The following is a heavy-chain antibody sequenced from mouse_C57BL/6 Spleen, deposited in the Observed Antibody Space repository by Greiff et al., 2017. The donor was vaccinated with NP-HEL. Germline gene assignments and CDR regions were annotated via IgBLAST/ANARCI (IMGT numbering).Heavy chain of an antibody. CDR2: IDPSDSYT. Sequence: QVQLQQPGAELVRPGTSVKLSCKASGYTFTSYWMHWVKQRPGQGLEWIGVIDPSDSYTNYNQKFKGKATLTVDTSSSTAYMQLSSLTSEDAVVYYCARSRNFFAYWGQGTLVTVSA. J-gene: IGHJ3*01. V-gene: IGHV1-59*01. CDR3: ARSRNFFAY. D-gene: IGHD2-1*01. CDR1: GYTFTSYW.